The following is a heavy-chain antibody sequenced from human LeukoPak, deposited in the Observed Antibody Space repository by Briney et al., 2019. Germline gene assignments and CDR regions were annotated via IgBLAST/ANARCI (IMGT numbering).Heavy chain of an antibody. CDR2: INPSGGST. CDR3: ARDQDWNDGIDY. V-gene: IGHV1-46*01. D-gene: IGHD1-1*01. J-gene: IGHJ4*02. CDR1: GYTFTSYY. Sequence: ASVRVSCKASGYTFTSYYMHWVRQAPGQGLEWMGIINPSGGSTSYAQKFQGRVTMARDTSTSTVYMELSSLRSEDTAVYYCARDQDWNDGIDYWGQGTLVTVSS.